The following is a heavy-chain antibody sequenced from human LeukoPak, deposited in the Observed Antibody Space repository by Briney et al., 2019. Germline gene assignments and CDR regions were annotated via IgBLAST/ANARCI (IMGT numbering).Heavy chain of an antibody. J-gene: IGHJ4*02. V-gene: IGHV3-7*01. D-gene: IGHD3-16*01. CDR2: IKQDGSER. Sequence: PGGSLSLSCAASGFTYTNYWVSWFRQAPGQGLEWVASIKQDGSERYYVDSVKGRFTISRDNAENSLFLQLSSLRVEDTAVYYCARGSMHVYHLYTDYWGQGTLVTVSS. CDR3: ARGSMHVYHLYTDY. CDR1: GFTYTNYW.